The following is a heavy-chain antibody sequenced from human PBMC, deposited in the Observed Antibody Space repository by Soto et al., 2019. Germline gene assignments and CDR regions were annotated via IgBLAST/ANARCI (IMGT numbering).Heavy chain of an antibody. CDR2: ISSSSSYI. CDR3: ASVVIAYYGMDV. Sequence: EVQLVESGGGLVKPGGSLRLSCAASGFTFSSYSMNWVRQAPGKGLEWVSSISSSSSYIYYADSVKGRFTISRDNAKNSLYLQMNRLRAEDTAVYYCASVVIAYYGMDVWGQGTTVTVSS. CDR1: GFTFSSYS. D-gene: IGHD3-22*01. J-gene: IGHJ6*02. V-gene: IGHV3-21*01.